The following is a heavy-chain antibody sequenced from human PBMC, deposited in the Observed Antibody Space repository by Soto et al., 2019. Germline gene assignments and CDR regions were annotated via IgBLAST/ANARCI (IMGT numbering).Heavy chain of an antibody. CDR2: IKSKTDGGTT. J-gene: IGHJ4*02. CDR1: GFTFSNAW. Sequence: EVQLVESGGGLVKPGGSLRLSCAASGFTFSNAWMSWVRQAPGKGLEWVGRIKSKTDGGTTDYAAPMKGRFTISRDDSKNTLYLQMNSLKTEDTDVYYCTTIIRWTYYFDYWGQGTLVTVSS. CDR3: TTIIRWTYYFDY. D-gene: IGHD4-17*01. V-gene: IGHV3-15*01.